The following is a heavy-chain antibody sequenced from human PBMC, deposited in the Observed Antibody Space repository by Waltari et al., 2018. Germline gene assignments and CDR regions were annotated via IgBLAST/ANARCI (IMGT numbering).Heavy chain of an antibody. CDR3: ARASYYYDSSGYYYYYYYGMDV. D-gene: IGHD3-22*01. CDR1: GGSISSYY. J-gene: IGHJ6*02. Sequence: QVQLQESGPGLVKPSETLSLTCTVSGGSISSYYWSWIRQPPGKGLEWIGYIYYSGSTNYNPSLKSRVTISVDTSKNQFSLKLSSVTAADTAVYYCARASYYYDSSGYYYYYYYGMDVWGQGTMVTVSS. V-gene: IGHV4-59*01. CDR2: IYYSGST.